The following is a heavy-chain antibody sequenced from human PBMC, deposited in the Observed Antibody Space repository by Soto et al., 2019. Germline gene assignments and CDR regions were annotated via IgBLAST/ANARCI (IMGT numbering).Heavy chain of an antibody. V-gene: IGHV1-18*01. Sequence: ASVKVSCKASGYTFTSYGISWVRQAPGQGLEWMGWISAYNGNTNYAPKLQGRVTMTTDTSTSTAYMELRSLRSDDTAVYYSAIWERSPYYYYGMDVWGQGTTVTVSS. CDR3: AIWERSPYYYYGMDV. CDR1: GYTFTSYG. CDR2: ISAYNGNT. J-gene: IGHJ6*02. D-gene: IGHD1-26*01.